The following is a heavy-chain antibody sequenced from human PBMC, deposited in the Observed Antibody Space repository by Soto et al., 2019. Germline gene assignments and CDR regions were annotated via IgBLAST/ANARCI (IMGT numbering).Heavy chain of an antibody. J-gene: IGHJ6*02. CDR3: AKGYCSSTSCYYYYYGMDV. CDR1: VFTFSSYA. CDR2: ISGSGGST. D-gene: IGHD2-2*01. V-gene: IGHV3-23*01. Sequence: GSLRLSCAASVFTFSSYAMSWVRQAPGKGLEWVSAISGSGGSTYYADSVKGRFTISRDNSKNTLYLQMNSLRAEDTAVYYCAKGYCSSTSCYYYYYGMDVWGQGTTVTVSS.